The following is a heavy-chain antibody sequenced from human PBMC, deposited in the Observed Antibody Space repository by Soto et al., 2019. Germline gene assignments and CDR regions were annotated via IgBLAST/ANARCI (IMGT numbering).Heavy chain of an antibody. CDR3: AKGNGRYVPYYFDY. D-gene: IGHD1-1*01. CDR2: IYSGGST. V-gene: IGHV3-53*04. J-gene: IGHJ4*02. Sequence: GGSLRLSCAASGFTVSSNYMSWVRQAPGKGLEWVSVIYSGGSTYYADSVKGRFTISRHNSKNTLYLQMNSLRAEDTAVYYCAKGNGRYVPYYFDYWGQGTLVTVSS. CDR1: GFTVSSNY.